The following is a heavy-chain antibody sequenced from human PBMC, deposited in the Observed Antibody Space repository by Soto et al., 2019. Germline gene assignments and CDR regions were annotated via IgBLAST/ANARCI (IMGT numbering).Heavy chain of an antibody. CDR2: IKSKTDGGTT. D-gene: IGHD6-13*01. CDR1: GFTFSNAW. V-gene: IGHV3-15*07. Sequence: PGGSLRLSCAASGFTFSNAWMNWVRQAPGKGLEWVGRIKSKTDGGTTDYAAPVKGRFTISRDDSKNTLYLQMNSLKTEDTAVYYCTTDQEDSSSWRPHAFDIWGQGTMVTVSS. J-gene: IGHJ3*02. CDR3: TTDQEDSSSWRPHAFDI.